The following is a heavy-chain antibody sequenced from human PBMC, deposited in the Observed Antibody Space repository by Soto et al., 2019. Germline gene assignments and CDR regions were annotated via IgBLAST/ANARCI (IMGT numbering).Heavy chain of an antibody. CDR3: ARRPSRGIVGGDYKGLDI. CDR2: IIHSGRD. D-gene: IGHD4-17*01. Sequence: QVHLQKWGAGLLKPSETLSLTCAVDGGSFSGYHWTWIRQFPGKGLEWMGEIIHSGRDNYNPSLRGRVSLSIDPSKKQCSLKLTSVTASDTALYYCARRPSRGIVGGDYKGLDIWGRGTLVTVTS. CDR1: GGSFSGYH. V-gene: IGHV4-34*12. J-gene: IGHJ2*01.